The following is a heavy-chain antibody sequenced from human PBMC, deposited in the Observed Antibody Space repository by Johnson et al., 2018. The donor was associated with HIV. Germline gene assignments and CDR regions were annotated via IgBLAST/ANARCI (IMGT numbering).Heavy chain of an antibody. CDR2: INQDGSEQ. CDR1: AFTFSSYA. D-gene: IGHD2-2*01. CDR3: ATDIVVVLALGGDAFDI. V-gene: IGHV3-7*01. Sequence: VQLVESGGGVVQPGRSLRLSCAASAFTFSSYAMHWVRQTPGKGLEWVANINQDGSEQYNVDSARGRFTIARDNAQNSLYLQMSSLRAEDTAVYYCATDIVVVLALGGDAFDIWGQGTMVIVSS. J-gene: IGHJ3*02.